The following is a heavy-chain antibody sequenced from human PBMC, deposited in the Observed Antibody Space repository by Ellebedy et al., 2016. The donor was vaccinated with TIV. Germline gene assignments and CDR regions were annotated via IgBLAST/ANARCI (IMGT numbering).Heavy chain of an antibody. J-gene: IGHJ6*02. CDR3: ARRVDTAMVAPGYYGMDV. CDR1: GGSISIYY. Sequence: MPSETLSLTCTVSGGSISIYYWSWIRQPPGKGLEWIGYIYYSGSTNYNPSLKSRVTISVDTSKTHFSLKLSSVTAADTAVYYCARRVDTAMVAPGYYGMDVWGQGTTVTVSS. V-gene: IGHV4-59*01. CDR2: IYYSGST. D-gene: IGHD5-18*01.